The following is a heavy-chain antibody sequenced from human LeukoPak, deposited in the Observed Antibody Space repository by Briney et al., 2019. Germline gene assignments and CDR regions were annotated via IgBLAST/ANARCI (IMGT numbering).Heavy chain of an antibody. CDR1: GFTFNRHS. V-gene: IGHV3-30*02. D-gene: IGHD1-26*01. CDR3: AKPSGSGVDY. CDR2: VRSDGYHT. J-gene: IGHJ4*02. Sequence: GGSLRLSCAASGFTFNRHSMNWVRQAPGKGLEWVAFVRSDGYHTYYADSVKGRFTITRDNSKNTLYLQMNSLRLEDMGVYYCAKPSGSGVDYWGRGIRVTVSS.